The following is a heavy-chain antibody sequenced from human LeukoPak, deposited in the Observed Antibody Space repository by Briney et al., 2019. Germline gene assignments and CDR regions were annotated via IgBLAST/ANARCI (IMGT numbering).Heavy chain of an antibody. Sequence: GGSLRLSCAASGFTFSTFAMIWVRQPPGKGLEWVSSIFPSGGEIHYADSVKGRFTISRDNAKNSLYLQMNSLRAEDTAVYYCARDLYRIVVVPHYFDYWGQGTLVTVSS. CDR1: GFTFSTFA. CDR2: IFPSGGEI. V-gene: IGHV3-21*04. J-gene: IGHJ4*02. D-gene: IGHD3-22*01. CDR3: ARDLYRIVVVPHYFDY.